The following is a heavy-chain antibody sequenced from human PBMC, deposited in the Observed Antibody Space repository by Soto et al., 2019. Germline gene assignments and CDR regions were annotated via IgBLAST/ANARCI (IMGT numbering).Heavy chain of an antibody. CDR2: ISPSGGNT. D-gene: IGHD5-12*01. J-gene: IGHJ2*01. V-gene: IGHV3-23*01. CDR3: AKTPRGGAYGDWYFDL. Sequence: GSLRLSCAASGLTFSTHGMTWVRLPPGMGLEYVSAISPSGGNTYYADSLKGRFTVSRDNSKNTLYLQMNRLRDEDTAIYYCAKTPRGGAYGDWYFDLWGRGTLVTVSS. CDR1: GLTFSTHG.